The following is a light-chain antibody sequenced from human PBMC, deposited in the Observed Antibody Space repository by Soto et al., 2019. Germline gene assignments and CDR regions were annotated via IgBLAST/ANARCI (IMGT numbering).Light chain of an antibody. CDR3: SSYTSSSTLV. Sequence: QSALTQPASVSGSPGQSITLSCTGTSSDVCCYNYVSWYQQHPGKAPKLMIYDVRNRPSGVCNRFSGSKSGNTASLTISGLEAEDESDYYCSSYTSSSTLVFGTGTKLTVL. V-gene: IGLV2-14*01. CDR1: SSDVCCYNY. CDR2: DVR. J-gene: IGLJ1*01.